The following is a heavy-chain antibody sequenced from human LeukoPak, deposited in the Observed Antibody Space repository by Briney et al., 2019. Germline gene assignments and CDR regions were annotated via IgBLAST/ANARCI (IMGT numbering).Heavy chain of an antibody. CDR3: AKGPSSRYQPLDY. CDR2: ISGDRRST. D-gene: IGHD2-2*01. J-gene: IGHJ4*02. Sequence: GGSLRLSCAASAFTFDDYAMHWVRQAPGKGLEWVSLISGDRRSTYYADSVKGRFTISRDNSKNSLYLQMNSLRTEDTALYYCAKGPSSRYQPLDYWGQGTLVTVSS. V-gene: IGHV3-43*02. CDR1: AFTFDDYA.